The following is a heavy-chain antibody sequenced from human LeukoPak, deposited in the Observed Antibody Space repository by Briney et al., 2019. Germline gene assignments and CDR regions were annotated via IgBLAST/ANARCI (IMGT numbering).Heavy chain of an antibody. Sequence: GESQRLSCAASGFTFSDYSMNWVRQAPGKGLEWVSYITGNSVTRFYADSVKGRFTISRDNAKNSLSLQMNSLRAEDTAVYYCAREGSGESWPTLDIWGQGTMVTVSS. CDR2: ITGNSVTR. D-gene: IGHD3-10*01. V-gene: IGHV3-48*01. CDR1: GFTFSDYS. J-gene: IGHJ3*02. CDR3: AREGSGESWPTLDI.